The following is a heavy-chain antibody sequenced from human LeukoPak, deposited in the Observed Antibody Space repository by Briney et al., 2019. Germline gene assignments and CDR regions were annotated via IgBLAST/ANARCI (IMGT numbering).Heavy chain of an antibody. CDR1: GGPISSGDYY. CDR3: ARQSAGMDV. J-gene: IGHJ6*02. V-gene: IGHV4-30-4*01. CDR2: IYNTGST. Sequence: SETLSLTCTVTGGPISSGDYYWTWIRQPPGKGLEWIGFIYNTGSTYSNPSLESRLTISLDTSKNQFSLKPSSVTAADTAVYYCARQSAGMDVWGQGTTVTVSS.